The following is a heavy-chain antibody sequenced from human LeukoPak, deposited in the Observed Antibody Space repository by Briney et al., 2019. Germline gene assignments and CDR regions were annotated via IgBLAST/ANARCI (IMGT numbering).Heavy chain of an antibody. D-gene: IGHD6-6*01. CDR3: ARGKRSFDY. J-gene: IGHJ4*02. CDR1: GFNFSDSY. Sequence: PGGSLRLSCAAAGFNFSDSYMSWLRQAPGKGLEWVSYISSRSYSTYYAASVKGRFTISRDNTQNSLFLHMNSLRAEDTAVYYCARGKRSFDYWGQGTLVTVSS. CDR2: ISSRSYST. V-gene: IGHV3-11*01.